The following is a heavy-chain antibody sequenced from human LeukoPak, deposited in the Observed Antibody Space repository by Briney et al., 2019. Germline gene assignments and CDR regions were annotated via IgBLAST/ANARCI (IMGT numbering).Heavy chain of an antibody. CDR3: AKPAKTDYADY. Sequence: GGSLRLSCAASGFTFSNYAMNWVRQAPGKGLEWVSAISGSGGNTYYTDSVKGRFTISRDNSKNMLYLQMNSLRAEDTAVYYCAKPAKTDYADYWGQGTLVTVSS. CDR1: GFTFSNYA. J-gene: IGHJ4*02. CDR2: ISGSGGNT. V-gene: IGHV3-23*01. D-gene: IGHD1-14*01.